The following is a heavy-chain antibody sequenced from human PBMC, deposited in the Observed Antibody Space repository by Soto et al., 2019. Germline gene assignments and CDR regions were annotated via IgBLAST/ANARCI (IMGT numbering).Heavy chain of an antibody. D-gene: IGHD3-10*01. Sequence: VPLIESGGGLVKPGGSLRLSRAASGFTFSTYSLTLVRQAPGKGLEWVSSISSSGTYIFYADLVNGRFTISRDNAQNSLFLQMNSLRADDTSVYFCARDRARTTNAFDIWGEGTMVTVSS. CDR3: ARDRARTTNAFDI. V-gene: IGHV3-21*01. CDR2: ISSSGTYI. CDR1: GFTFSTYS. J-gene: IGHJ3*02.